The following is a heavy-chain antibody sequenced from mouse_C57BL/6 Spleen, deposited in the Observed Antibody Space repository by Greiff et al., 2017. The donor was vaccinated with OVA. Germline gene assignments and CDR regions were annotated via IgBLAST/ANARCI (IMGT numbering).Heavy chain of an antibody. Sequence: QVQLKQPGAELVKPGASVKMSCKASGYTFTSYWITWVKQRPGQGLEWIGDIYPGSGSTNYNEKFKSKATLTVDTSSSTAYMQLSSLTSEDSAVYDCARSRDYYGIYYCDDWGQGTTLTVSS. CDR2: IYPGSGST. D-gene: IGHD1-1*01. CDR1: GYTFTSYW. V-gene: IGHV1-55*01. J-gene: IGHJ2*01. CDR3: ARSRDYYGIYYCDD.